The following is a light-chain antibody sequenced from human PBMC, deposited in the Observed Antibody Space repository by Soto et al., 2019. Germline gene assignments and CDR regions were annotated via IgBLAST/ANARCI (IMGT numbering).Light chain of an antibody. J-gene: IGLJ1*01. CDR1: SNDVGGYDY. CDR2: DVS. V-gene: IGLV2-14*03. Sequence: QSALTQPASVSGSPGQSITIYCTGTSNDVGGYDYVTWYQHHPGKAPKLMIYDVSNRPSGISDRFSASKSGNTASLTISGVQAEDEAHYYCSSYTSRATLVFGAGTKVTVL. CDR3: SSYTSRATLV.